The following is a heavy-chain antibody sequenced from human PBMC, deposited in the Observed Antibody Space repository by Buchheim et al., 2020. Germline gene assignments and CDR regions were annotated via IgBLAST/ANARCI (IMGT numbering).Heavy chain of an antibody. CDR2: ISGGGGST. V-gene: IGHV3-23*01. J-gene: IGHJ6*02. CDR1: GFIFSNYA. D-gene: IGHD6-6*01. CDR3: AKDYRARPRDYYYGMDV. Sequence: EVQLLESGGGLVQPGGSLRLSCTASGFIFSNYAMNWVRQAPGKGLEWVSVISGGGGSTYYADSVKGRFPISRDNSKNTLYLQMNSLRAEDTAIYYCAKDYRARPRDYYYGMDVWGQGTT.